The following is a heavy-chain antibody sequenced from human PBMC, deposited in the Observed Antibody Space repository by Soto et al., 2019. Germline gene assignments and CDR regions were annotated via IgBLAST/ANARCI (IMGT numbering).Heavy chain of an antibody. Sequence: QVQLVQSGVEVKKPGASVKVSCKASGYTFTSYGVGWVRQAPGQGLEWMGWISGYNGNTNYAQKLQGRVTMTTDTSTSTAYMELRSLRSDDTAVYYCARAGKYYYGSGSPYYYGMDVWGQGITVTVSS. J-gene: IGHJ6*02. CDR2: ISGYNGNT. D-gene: IGHD3-10*01. CDR3: ARAGKYYYGSGSPYYYGMDV. CDR1: GYTFTSYG. V-gene: IGHV1-18*04.